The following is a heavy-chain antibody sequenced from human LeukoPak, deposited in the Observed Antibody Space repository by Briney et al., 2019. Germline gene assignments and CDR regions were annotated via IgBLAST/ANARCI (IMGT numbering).Heavy chain of an antibody. CDR3: AIDRALLPRGCDG. Sequence: GGSLRLSCAAAAFTFSSYAISSVRQAPGKGLEWVSSISGSGDTTYDADSVKGRFTISRDNSTNTVYLQMNSLRAGDTATYYCAIDRALLPRGCDGGGQGTLVTVSS. V-gene: IGHV3-23*01. CDR1: AFTFSSYA. CDR2: ISGSGDTT. D-gene: IGHD2-15*01. J-gene: IGHJ4*02.